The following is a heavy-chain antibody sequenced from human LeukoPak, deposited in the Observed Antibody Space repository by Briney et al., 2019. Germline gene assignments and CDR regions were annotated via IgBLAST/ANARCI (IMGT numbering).Heavy chain of an antibody. J-gene: IGHJ4*02. CDR3: VRDSTSGVDY. Sequence: GGSLRLSCAASGIIFSNYWMLWFPQAPGKGPMFVSRINDDGSGTVYADSVNGRFIMSRDNAKNTLYLQMDSPRAEDTAVYYCVRDSTSGVDYWGQGTLVTV. D-gene: IGHD3-10*01. V-gene: IGHV3-74*01. CDR2: INDDGSGT. CDR1: GIIFSNYW.